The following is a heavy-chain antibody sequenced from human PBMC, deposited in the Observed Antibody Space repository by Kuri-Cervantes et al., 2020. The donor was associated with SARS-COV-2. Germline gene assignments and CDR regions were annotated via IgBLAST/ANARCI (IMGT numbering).Heavy chain of an antibody. D-gene: IGHD2-21*02. CDR1: GFTFSSYG. Sequence: GGSLRLSCAASGFTFSSYGMHWVRQAPGKGLEWVSSISSSSSYIYYADSVKGRFTISRDNAKNSLYLQMNSLRAEDTAVYYCARDGDSYIPVLDYWGQGTLVNVLL. CDR2: ISSSSSYI. J-gene: IGHJ4*02. CDR3: ARDGDSYIPVLDY. V-gene: IGHV3-21*01.